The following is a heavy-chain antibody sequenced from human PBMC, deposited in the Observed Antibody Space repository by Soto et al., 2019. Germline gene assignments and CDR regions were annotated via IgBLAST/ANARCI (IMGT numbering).Heavy chain of an antibody. Sequence: TSETLSLTCAVYGGSFSGYYWSWIRQPPGKGLEWIGEINHSGSTNYNPSLKSRVTISVDTSKNQFSLKLSSVTAADTAVYYCASPGIAAAGISGYYYYYMDVWGKGTTVTVSS. V-gene: IGHV4-34*01. CDR2: INHSGST. CDR1: GGSFSGYY. CDR3: ASPGIAAAGISGYYYYYMDV. J-gene: IGHJ6*03. D-gene: IGHD6-13*01.